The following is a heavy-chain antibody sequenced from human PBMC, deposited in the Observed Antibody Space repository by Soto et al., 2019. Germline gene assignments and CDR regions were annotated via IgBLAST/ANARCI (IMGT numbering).Heavy chain of an antibody. CDR1: GYTFTSYY. J-gene: IGHJ4*02. D-gene: IGHD3-3*01. Sequence: GASVKVSCKASGYTFTSYYINWVRQATGQGLEWMGWISAYNGNTNYAQKLQGRVTMTTDTSTSTAYMELRSLRSDDTAVYYCARDFWSGYTDYWGQGTLVTVSS. CDR3: ARDFWSGYTDY. V-gene: IGHV1-18*01. CDR2: ISAYNGNT.